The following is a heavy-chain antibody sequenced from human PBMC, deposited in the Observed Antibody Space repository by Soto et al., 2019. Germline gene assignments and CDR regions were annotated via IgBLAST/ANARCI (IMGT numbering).Heavy chain of an antibody. Sequence: EVQLVESGGGLVQPGGSLRLFCAASGFTFSSYSMNWVRQAPGKRLEWVSYISSSSSTIYYADSVKGRFTISRDNAKNSLYLQMNSLRDEDTAVYYCARDLSGSSSGYDTYYYYYGMDVWGQGTKVTVSS. D-gene: IGHD6-19*01. V-gene: IGHV3-48*02. J-gene: IGHJ6*02. CDR3: ARDLSGSSSGYDTYYYYYGMDV. CDR1: GFTFSSYS. CDR2: ISSSSSTI.